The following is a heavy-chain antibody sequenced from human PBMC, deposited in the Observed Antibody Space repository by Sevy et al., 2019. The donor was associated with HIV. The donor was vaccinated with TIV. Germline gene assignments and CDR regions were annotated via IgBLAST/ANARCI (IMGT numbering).Heavy chain of an antibody. Sequence: GGSLRLSCAASGFTFDDYAMHWVRQAPGKGLEWVSGISWNSGSIGYADSVKGRFTISRDNAKNSLYLQMNSLRAEDTALYYCAKDQCSSTSCSRLYGMDVWGQGTTVTVSS. D-gene: IGHD2-2*01. CDR3: AKDQCSSTSCSRLYGMDV. CDR2: ISWNSGSI. V-gene: IGHV3-9*01. CDR1: GFTFDDYA. J-gene: IGHJ6*02.